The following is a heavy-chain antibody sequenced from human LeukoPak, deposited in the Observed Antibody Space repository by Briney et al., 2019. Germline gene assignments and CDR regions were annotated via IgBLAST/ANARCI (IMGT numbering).Heavy chain of an antibody. CDR1: GYTFTSYD. Sequence: ASVKVSCKASGYTFTSYDINWVRQATGQGLEWMGWMNPNSGNTGYAQKFQGRVTITRNTSISTAYMELSSLRSEDTAVYYCARYSSGWYDTAQDYWGQGTLVTVSS. V-gene: IGHV1-8*03. D-gene: IGHD6-19*01. CDR3: ARYSSGWYDTAQDY. J-gene: IGHJ4*02. CDR2: MNPNSGNT.